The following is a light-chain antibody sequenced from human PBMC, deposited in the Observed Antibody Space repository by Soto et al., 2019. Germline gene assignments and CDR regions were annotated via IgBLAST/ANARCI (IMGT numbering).Light chain of an antibody. J-gene: IGKJ2*01. Sequence: DIVMTQSPDSLAVSLGERASINCKSSQNVLYSSKNRNYLAWYQQKPGQPPKLLIYWASSRESGVPDRFSGSGSGTDFTLTISSLQAEDVELHYCQQYYSFPYTFGQGTKVEIX. CDR2: WAS. CDR3: QQYYSFPYT. CDR1: QNVLYSSKNRNY. V-gene: IGKV4-1*01.